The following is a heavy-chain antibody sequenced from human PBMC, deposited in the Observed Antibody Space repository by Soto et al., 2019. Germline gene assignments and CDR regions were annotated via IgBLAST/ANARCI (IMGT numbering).Heavy chain of an antibody. Sequence: EVQLLQSGGGLVQPGGSLTISCGVSGFPFAPSTMSWVRQAPGTGLEWVSTISVSVGSTYSADSVQGRFTVSSDISDNTLFLRMTSLTADDTAVYFCAKRDVPHSTSNAYFYDHWGRGVLVTVSS. CDR3: AKRDVPHSTSNAYFYDH. D-gene: IGHD2-21*02. CDR1: GFPFAPST. J-gene: IGHJ4*02. V-gene: IGHV3-23*01. CDR2: ISVSVGST.